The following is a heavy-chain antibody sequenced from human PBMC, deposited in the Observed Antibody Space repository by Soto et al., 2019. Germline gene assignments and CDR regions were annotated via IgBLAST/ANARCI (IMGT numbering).Heavy chain of an antibody. V-gene: IGHV1-69*13. CDR2: IIPIFGTA. CDR1: GGTFSSYA. Sequence: SVKVSCKASGGTFSSYAISWVRQAPGQGLEWMGGIIPIFGTANYAQKFQGRVTITADESTSTAYMELSSLRSEDTAVYYCARGKDYYDSSGYNWFDPWGQGTLVTVSS. D-gene: IGHD3-22*01. CDR3: ARGKDYYDSSGYNWFDP. J-gene: IGHJ5*02.